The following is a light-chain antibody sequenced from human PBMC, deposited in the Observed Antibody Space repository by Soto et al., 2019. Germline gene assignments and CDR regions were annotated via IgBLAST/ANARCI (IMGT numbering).Light chain of an antibody. J-gene: IGLJ2*01. CDR1: SSNIGAGYD. CDR3: QSYDSSLSGSKVV. V-gene: IGLV1-40*01. Sequence: QSVLTQPPSVSGAPGQRVTISCTGSSSNIGAGYDVHWYQQLPGTAPKLVIYGNRNRPSGVPDRFSGSKSGTSASLAITGLQAEDEAEYYCQSYDSSLSGSKVVFGGGTKVTVL. CDR2: GNR.